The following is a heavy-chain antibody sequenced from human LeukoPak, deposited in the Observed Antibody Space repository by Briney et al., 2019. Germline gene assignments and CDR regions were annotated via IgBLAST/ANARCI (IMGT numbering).Heavy chain of an antibody. CDR1: GGSISSYY. J-gene: IGHJ6*02. D-gene: IGHD1-1*01. CDR3: ARYTSYYGMDV. CDR2: IYHSGST. Sequence: PSETLSLTCTVSGGSISSYYWSWIRQPPGKGLEWIGYIYHSGSTNYNPSLKSRVTISVDTSKNQFSLKLSSVTAADTAVYYCARYTSYYGMDVWGQGTTVTVSS. V-gene: IGHV4-59*01.